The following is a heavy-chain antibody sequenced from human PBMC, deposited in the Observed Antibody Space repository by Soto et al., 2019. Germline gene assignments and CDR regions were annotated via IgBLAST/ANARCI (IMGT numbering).Heavy chain of an antibody. CDR2: INPIFGTA. Sequence: ASVKVSCKASGGTFSSYAISWVRQAPGQGLEWMGGINPIFGTANYAQKFQGRVTITADESTSTAYMELSSLRSEDTAVYYCARCSRLRFLEWRGGDVWGQGTTVTVSS. V-gene: IGHV1-69*13. D-gene: IGHD3-3*01. CDR1: GGTFSSYA. J-gene: IGHJ6*02. CDR3: ARCSRLRFLEWRGGDV.